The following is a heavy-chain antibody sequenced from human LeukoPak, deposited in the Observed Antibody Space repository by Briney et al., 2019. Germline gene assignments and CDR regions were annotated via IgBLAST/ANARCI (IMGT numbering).Heavy chain of an antibody. V-gene: IGHV4-59*12. CDR2: IYYSGST. J-gene: IGHJ4*02. Sequence: SETLSLTCTVSGGSISSYYWSWNRQPPGKGLEWIGYIYYSGSTNYNPSLKSRVTMSVDTSKNQFSLKLSSVTAADTAVYYCARADSGSYYTGIDYWGQGTLVTVSS. CDR3: ARADSGSYYTGIDY. D-gene: IGHD1-26*01. CDR1: GGSISSYY.